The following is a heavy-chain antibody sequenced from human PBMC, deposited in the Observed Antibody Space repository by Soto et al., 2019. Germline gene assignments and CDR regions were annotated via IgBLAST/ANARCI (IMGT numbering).Heavy chain of an antibody. CDR2: INAGDGNT. V-gene: IGHV1-3*01. CDR3: ASNIGKQHSVGFDY. Sequence: ASVKVSCKASGYTFTSYAMHWVRQAPGQRLEWMGLINAGDGNTNYAQKFQGRVTMTRDTSTSTVYMELSSLRSEDTAVYYCASNIGKQHSVGFDYWGQGTLVTVSS. CDR1: GYTFTSYA. J-gene: IGHJ4*02. D-gene: IGHD6-13*01.